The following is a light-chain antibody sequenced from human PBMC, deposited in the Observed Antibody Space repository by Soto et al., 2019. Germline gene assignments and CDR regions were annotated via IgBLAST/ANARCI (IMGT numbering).Light chain of an antibody. CDR2: DVS. J-gene: IGLJ1*01. V-gene: IGLV2-11*01. CDR3: CSYAGSYTWV. Sequence: QSALTQPRSVSGSPGQSVTISCAGTRSDVGGYNYVSWYQQYPGKAPTLMIYDVSKRPSGVPDRCSGSKSGNTASLTISGLQAEDEADYYCCSYAGSYTWVCGTGTKLTVL. CDR1: RSDVGGYNY.